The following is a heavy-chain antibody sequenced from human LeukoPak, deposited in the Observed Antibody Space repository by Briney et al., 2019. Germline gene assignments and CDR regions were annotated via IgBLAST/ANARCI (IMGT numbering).Heavy chain of an antibody. J-gene: IGHJ4*02. V-gene: IGHV3-23*01. D-gene: IGHD4-17*01. CDR2: ISGSGGST. Sequence: GGSLRLSCVASGFIFDDYAIYWVRQAPGRGLEWVSGISGSGGSTYYADSVKGRFTISRDNSKNTLYLQMNSLRAEDTAVYYCAKPPTYGDYLFDYWGQGTLVTVSS. CDR1: GFIFDDYA. CDR3: AKPPTYGDYLFDY.